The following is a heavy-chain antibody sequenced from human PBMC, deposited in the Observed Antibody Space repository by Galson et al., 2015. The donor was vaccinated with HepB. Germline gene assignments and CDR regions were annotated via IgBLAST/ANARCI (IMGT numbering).Heavy chain of an antibody. V-gene: IGHV1-3*01. CDR1: GYTFTSYA. J-gene: IGHJ3*02. CDR2: INAGNGNT. D-gene: IGHD5-24*01. CDR3: ARSGVGDGYNYHAFDI. Sequence: SVKVSCKASGYTFTSYAMHWVRQAPGQRLEWMGWINAGNGNTKYSQKFQGRVTITRDTSASTAYMELSSLRSEDTAVYYCARSGVGDGYNYHAFDIWGQGTMVTVSS.